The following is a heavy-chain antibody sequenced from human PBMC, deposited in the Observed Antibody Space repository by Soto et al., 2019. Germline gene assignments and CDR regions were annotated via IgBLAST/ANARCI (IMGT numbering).Heavy chain of an antibody. CDR2: ISYDGSNK. CDR1: VFTFSSYA. D-gene: IGHD1-26*01. Sequence: GSLRLAGPASVFTFSSYAMHWVRQAPGKGLEWVAVISYDGSNKYYADSVKGRFTISRDNSKNTLYLQMNSLRAEDTAVYYCARGREGATLYYWGQGTLVTVSS. CDR3: ARGREGATLYY. J-gene: IGHJ4*02. V-gene: IGHV3-30-3*01.